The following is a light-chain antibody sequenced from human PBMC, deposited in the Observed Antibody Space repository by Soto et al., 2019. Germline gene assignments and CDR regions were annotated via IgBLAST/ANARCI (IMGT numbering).Light chain of an antibody. CDR3: MQARQTPVT. Sequence: DILMTQSPLSLPVTPGESASISCMSSQSLLHSNGYSYLDWYLQKPGQSPQLLIYLASNRAPGVPDRFSGSGSGTDFTLKISGVEAEDVGIYYCMQARQTPVTFGGGTKVDIK. J-gene: IGKJ4*01. CDR2: LAS. CDR1: QSLLHSNGYSY. V-gene: IGKV2-28*01.